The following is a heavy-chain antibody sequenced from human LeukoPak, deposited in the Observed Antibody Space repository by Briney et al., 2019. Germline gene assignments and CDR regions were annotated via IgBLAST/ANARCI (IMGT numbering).Heavy chain of an antibody. V-gene: IGHV4-59*12. Sequence: SETLSLTCTVSGGSISSYYWSWIRQPPGKGLEWIGYIYYSGSTNYNPSLKSRVTISVDTSKNQFSLKLSSVTAADTAVYYCARVEWELSNWFDPWGQGTLVTVSS. D-gene: IGHD1-26*01. CDR3: ARVEWELSNWFDP. J-gene: IGHJ5*02. CDR2: IYYSGST. CDR1: GGSISSYY.